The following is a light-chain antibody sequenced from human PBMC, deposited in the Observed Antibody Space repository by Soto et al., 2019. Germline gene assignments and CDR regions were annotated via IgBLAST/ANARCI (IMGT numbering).Light chain of an antibody. J-gene: IGLJ3*02. CDR2: EVS. Sequence: QSALTQPASVSGSPGQSITISCTGTSSDVGGYNYVSWYQQHPGKAPKLMIYEVSNRPSGVSNRFSGSKSGNTASLTISGLQAEDEADYYCGSWDGALNAWVFGGGTKLTVL. CDR1: SSDVGGYNY. V-gene: IGLV2-14*01. CDR3: GSWDGALNAWV.